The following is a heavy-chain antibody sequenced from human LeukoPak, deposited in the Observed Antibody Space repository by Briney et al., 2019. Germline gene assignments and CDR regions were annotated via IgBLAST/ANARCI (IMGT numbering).Heavy chain of an antibody. CDR3: ARVGDRGPFGEYYFDY. J-gene: IGHJ4*02. V-gene: IGHV4-31*03. Sequence: PSETLSLTCTVSGGSISSGGYYWSWIRQHPGKGLEWIGYIFYSGSTYYNPSLKSRVTISVDTSKNQFSLKLSSVTAADTAVYYCARVGDRGPFGEYYFDYWGQGTLVTVSS. CDR2: IFYSGST. CDR1: GGSISSGGYY. D-gene: IGHD3-10*01.